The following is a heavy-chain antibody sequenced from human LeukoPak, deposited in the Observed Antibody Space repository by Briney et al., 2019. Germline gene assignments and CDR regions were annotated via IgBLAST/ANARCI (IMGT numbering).Heavy chain of an antibody. D-gene: IGHD6-13*01. CDR1: GFTLSSYG. V-gene: IGHV3-30*02. CDR2: IRYDGSNK. CDR3: AKDPSAAGTGDY. Sequence: GGSLRLSCAASGFTLSSYGMHWVRQAPGKGLEWVAFIRYDGSNKYYADSVKGRFTISRDNSKNTLYLQMNSLRAEDTAVYYCAKDPSAAGTGDYWGQGTLVTVSS. J-gene: IGHJ4*02.